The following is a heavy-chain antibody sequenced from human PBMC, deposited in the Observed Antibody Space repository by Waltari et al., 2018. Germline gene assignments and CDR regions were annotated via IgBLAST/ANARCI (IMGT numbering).Heavy chain of an antibody. Sequence: QVQLVESGGGVVQPGRSLRLSCAASGFPFTNYGMHWVRQAPGKGLEWVAVILYDGSDKNYADSVEGRFTISRDNFKNTLDLQMNSLRAEDTAVYYCSSSTVFGTFDHWGQGTLVTVSS. V-gene: IGHV3-30*03. J-gene: IGHJ4*02. CDR1: GFPFTNYG. D-gene: IGHD4-17*01. CDR2: ILYDGSDK. CDR3: SSSTVFGTFDH.